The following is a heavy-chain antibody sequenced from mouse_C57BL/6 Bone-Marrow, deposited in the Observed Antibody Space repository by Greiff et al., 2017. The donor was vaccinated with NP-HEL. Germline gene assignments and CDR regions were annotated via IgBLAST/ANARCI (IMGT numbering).Heavy chain of an antibody. CDR3: ARSPHYDGSRRGDYAMDY. V-gene: IGHV1-54*01. Sequence: VQLQESGAELVRPGTSVKVSCKASGYAFTNYLIEWVKQRPGPGLEWIGVINPGSGGTNYNEKFKGKATLTADKSSTTAYMQLSSLTAEDSAVYFCARSPHYDGSRRGDYAMDYWGQGTSVTVSS. J-gene: IGHJ4*01. D-gene: IGHD1-1*01. CDR2: INPGSGGT. CDR1: GYAFTNYL.